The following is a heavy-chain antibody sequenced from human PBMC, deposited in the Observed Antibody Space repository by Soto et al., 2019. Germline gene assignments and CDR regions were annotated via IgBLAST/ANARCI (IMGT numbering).Heavy chain of an antibody. CDR2: IYYSGST. CDR3: ARLESVAGAIDC. V-gene: IGHV4-61*05. D-gene: IGHD6-19*01. J-gene: IGHJ4*02. Sequence: SETLSLTCTVSGGSISSNSNYWAWIRQPPGEGLEWIGYIYYSGSTNYNPSLKSRVTMSVDTSKNQFSLNLSSVTAADTAIYFCARLESVAGAIDCWGQGTLVTVSS. CDR1: GGSISSNSNY.